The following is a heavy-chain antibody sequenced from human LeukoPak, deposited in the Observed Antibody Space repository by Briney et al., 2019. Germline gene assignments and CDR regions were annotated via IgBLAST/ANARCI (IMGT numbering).Heavy chain of an antibody. CDR2: STPYNGNT. D-gene: IGHD4-23*01. J-gene: IGHJ4*02. CDR1: GYTFIGYS. Sequence: ASVKVSCKASGYTFIGYSISWVRQAPGHSRQWMGWSTPYNGNTNYVQNFQGRVTITTDTSTSTAYMELRSLTSDDTAVYYCARESGGNPGLFGYWGQGTLVTVSS. CDR3: ARESGGNPGLFGY. V-gene: IGHV1-18*01.